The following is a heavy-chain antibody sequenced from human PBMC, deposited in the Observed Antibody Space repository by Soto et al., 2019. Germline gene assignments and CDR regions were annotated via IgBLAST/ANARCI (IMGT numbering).Heavy chain of an antibody. CDR2: ISGSGGST. J-gene: IGHJ4*02. Sequence: GGSLRLSCAASGFTFSSYAMSWVRQAPGKGLEWVSAISGSGGSTYYADSMKGRFTISRDNSKNTLYLQMNSLRAEDTAVYYCAKPMVSQWLSSGADYWGQGTLVTVSS. V-gene: IGHV3-23*01. CDR3: AKPMVSQWLSSGADY. D-gene: IGHD6-19*01. CDR1: GFTFSSYA.